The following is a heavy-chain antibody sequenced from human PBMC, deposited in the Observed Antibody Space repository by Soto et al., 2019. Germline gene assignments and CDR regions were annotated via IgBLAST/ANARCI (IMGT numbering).Heavy chain of an antibody. CDR2: IIPIFGIT. CDR1: GGTFSGYA. J-gene: IGHJ1*01. D-gene: IGHD1-20*01. Sequence: QAHLMQSGAEVKKPGSSVKVSCKASGGTFSGYAISWVRQRPGRGLEWMGGIIPIFGITIYAEKFQGRITLAADESTGTAFMDLRSLISEDTAVYYCARDPRSITGTTSSEDFQFWGPGTLVSVSS. V-gene: IGHV1-69*01. CDR3: ARDPRSITGTTSSEDFQF.